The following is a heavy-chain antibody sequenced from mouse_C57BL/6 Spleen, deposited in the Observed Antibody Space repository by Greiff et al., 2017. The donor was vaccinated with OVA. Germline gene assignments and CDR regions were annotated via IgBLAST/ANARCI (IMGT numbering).Heavy chain of an antibody. D-gene: IGHD2-4*01. CDR3: ARGNYDFDH. CDR2: ISDGGSYT. CDR1: GFTFSSYA. J-gene: IGHJ2*01. Sequence: VQLKESGGGLVKPGGSLKLSCAASGFTFSSYAMSWVRQTPEKRLEWVATISDGGSYTYYPDNVKGRFTISRDNAKNNLYLQMSHLKSEDTAMYYCARGNYDFDHWGQGTTLTVSS. V-gene: IGHV5-4*01.